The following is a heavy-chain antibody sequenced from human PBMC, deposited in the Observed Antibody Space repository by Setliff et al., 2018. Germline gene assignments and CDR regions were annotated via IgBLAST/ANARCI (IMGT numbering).Heavy chain of an antibody. J-gene: IGHJ4*02. V-gene: IGHV1-46*02. D-gene: IGHD2-2*01. Sequence: AAVKVSCKTPGKTDDSYHIHWVRQAPGQGLEWMGVIKPGIDTTTYAEMFQGRVTMTTDTSTSIVYMELKSLRSDDTAIYYCSRLVRYCTRTSCQRLSGDDYWGQGALVTAPQ. CDR1: GKTDDSYH. CDR2: IKPGIDTT. CDR3: SRLVRYCTRTSCQRLSGDDY.